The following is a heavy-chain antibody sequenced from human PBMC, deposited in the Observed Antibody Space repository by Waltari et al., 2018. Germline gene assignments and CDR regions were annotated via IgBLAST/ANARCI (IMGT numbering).Heavy chain of an antibody. D-gene: IGHD1-26*01. CDR3: AKGGGPHY. V-gene: IGHV3-7*01. Sequence: EVRLVESGGGLVKPGGSLRLSCAASGIIFSNYWMSWVRQPPGKGLEWVADIKEDGSEKYYVDSVKGRFTISRDNAKNSVYLQMSNLRVDDTAVYYCAKGGGPHYWGQGTLVTVSS. CDR2: IKEDGSEK. J-gene: IGHJ4*02. CDR1: GIIFSNYW.